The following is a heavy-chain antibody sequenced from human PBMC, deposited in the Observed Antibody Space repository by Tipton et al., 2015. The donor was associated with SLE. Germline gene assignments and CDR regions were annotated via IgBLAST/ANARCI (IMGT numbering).Heavy chain of an antibody. V-gene: IGHV3-21*01. CDR1: GFTFSNYN. J-gene: IGHJ1*01. CDR2: MSSCSTYI. D-gene: IGHD2-15*01. CDR3: ARGGGDIVFFQH. Sequence: SLRLSCAASGFTFSNYNMNWVRQAPGKGLEWVSSMSSCSTYIYYADSVKGRFTISRDNAKNSLYLQMNSLRAEDTAVYYCARGGGDIVFFQHWGQGTLVTVSS.